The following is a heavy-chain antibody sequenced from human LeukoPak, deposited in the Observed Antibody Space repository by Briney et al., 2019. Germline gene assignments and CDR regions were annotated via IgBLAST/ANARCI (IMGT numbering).Heavy chain of an antibody. CDR3: ARDLRVVSYYFDS. D-gene: IGHD3-22*01. V-gene: IGHV1-18*01. CDR2: ISAYNGDT. J-gene: IGHJ4*02. CDR1: GYTFSNYG. Sequence: ASVKVSCKASGYTFSNYGIRWVRQAPGQGLRWMGWISAYNGDTNYAQNFQGRVTMTTDTSTNTAYMELRSLRSDDTAVYYCARDLRVVSYYFDSWGQGTLVTVSS.